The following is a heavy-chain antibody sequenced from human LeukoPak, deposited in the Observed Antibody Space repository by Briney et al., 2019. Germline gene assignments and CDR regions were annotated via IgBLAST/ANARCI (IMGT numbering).Heavy chain of an antibody. CDR2: IKQDGSEK. J-gene: IGHJ4*02. V-gene: IGHV3-7*03. CDR3: AKKIFQGWGFYFDY. D-gene: IGHD2-21*01. Sequence: GGSLRLSCAASGFTFSSYWMSWVRQAPGKGLEWVANIKQDGSEKYYVDFVKGRFTISRDNSKNTLHLQMNSLRAEDTAIYYCAKKIFQGWGFYFDYWGQGTLVTVSS. CDR1: GFTFSSYW.